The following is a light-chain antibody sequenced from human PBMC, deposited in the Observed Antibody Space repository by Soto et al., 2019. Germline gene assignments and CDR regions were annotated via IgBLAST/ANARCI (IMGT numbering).Light chain of an antibody. CDR1: SGSVSTSHF. CDR3: VLYVGSGIWV. CDR2: GTK. Sequence: QTVVTQEPSFSVSPGGTGTLTCGLSSGSVSTSHFPNWYQQTPGQPPRTLIYGTKTRSSGVPDRFSGSILGIRAALTITGAQADDESDYYCVLYVGSGIWVFGGGTKVTVL. V-gene: IGLV8-61*01. J-gene: IGLJ3*02.